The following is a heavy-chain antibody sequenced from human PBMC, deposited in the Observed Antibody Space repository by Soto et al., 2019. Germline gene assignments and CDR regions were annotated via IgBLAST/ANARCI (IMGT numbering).Heavy chain of an antibody. J-gene: IGHJ3*02. CDR1: GITFTNYA. Sequence: EVQLLESGGGLVQPGGSLRLSCAASGITFTNYAMAWVRQTPERGLEWVSGITGSGGGTYYADFVKGRFPISRDNSKNTMFMEMSSLRADDTAKYYCVGDLGGLEAFDIWGQGTMVTVSS. CDR3: VGDLGGLEAFDI. D-gene: IGHD3-16*01. CDR2: ITGSGGGT. V-gene: IGHV3-23*01.